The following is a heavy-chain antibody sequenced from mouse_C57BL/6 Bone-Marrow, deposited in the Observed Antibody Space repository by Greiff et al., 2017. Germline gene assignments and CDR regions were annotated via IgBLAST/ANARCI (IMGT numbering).Heavy chain of an antibody. CDR2: IHPNSGST. Sequence: VQLQQPGAELVKPGASVKLSCKASGYTFTSYWMNWVKQRPGQGLEWIGMIHPNSGSTNYNEKFKSKATLTVDKSSSTAYMQLSSLTSEDSAVYYCARGAKLEEYYFDYWGQGTTLTVSS. V-gene: IGHV1-64*01. CDR1: GYTFTSYW. D-gene: IGHD4-1*01. CDR3: ARGAKLEEYYFDY. J-gene: IGHJ2*01.